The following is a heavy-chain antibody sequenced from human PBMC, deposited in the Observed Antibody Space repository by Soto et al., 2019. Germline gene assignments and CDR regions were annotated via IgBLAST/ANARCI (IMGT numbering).Heavy chain of an antibody. CDR1: GGSLSSYY. CDR3: ARQKVSRFYGEVDFFDY. Sequence: SETLSLTCVVSGGSLSSYYWSWIRQPPGKGLEWIGYIYYSGSTNYNPSLKSRVTISIDTSNKHLSLHLSSVTAADTAVYYCARQKVSRFYGEVDFFDYWGLGTLVTVSS. CDR2: IYYSGST. J-gene: IGHJ4*02. D-gene: IGHD4-17*01. V-gene: IGHV4-59*08.